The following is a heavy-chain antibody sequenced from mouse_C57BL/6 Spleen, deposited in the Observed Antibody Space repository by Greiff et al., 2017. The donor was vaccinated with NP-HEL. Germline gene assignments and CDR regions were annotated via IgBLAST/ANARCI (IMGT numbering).Heavy chain of an antibody. D-gene: IGHD2-5*01. CDR1: GFTFSDAW. CDR2: IRNKANNHAT. V-gene: IGHV6-6*01. CDR3: TRSIVTTYFDY. Sequence: EVQLVESGGGLVQPGGSMKLSCAASGFTFSDAWMDWVRQSPEKGLEWVAEIRNKANNHATYYAESVKGRFTISRDDSKSSVYLQMNSLRAEDTGIYYCTRSIVTTYFDYWGQGTTLTVSS. J-gene: IGHJ2*01.